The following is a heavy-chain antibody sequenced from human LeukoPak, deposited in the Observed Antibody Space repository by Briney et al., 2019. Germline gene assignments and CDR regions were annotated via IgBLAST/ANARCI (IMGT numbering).Heavy chain of an antibody. CDR3: ATAAAGTWFDP. CDR2: ISSSSSTI. J-gene: IGHJ5*02. CDR1: GFTFSSYS. V-gene: IGHV3-48*01. Sequence: GGSLRLSCAASGFTFSSYSMNWVRQAPGKGLEWVSYISSSSSTIYYADSVKGRFTISRDNAKNSLYLQMNSLRAEDTAVYYCATAAAGTWFDPWGQGTLVTVSS. D-gene: IGHD6-13*01.